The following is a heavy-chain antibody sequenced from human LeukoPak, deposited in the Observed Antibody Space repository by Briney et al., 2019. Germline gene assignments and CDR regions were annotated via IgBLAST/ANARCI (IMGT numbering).Heavy chain of an antibody. D-gene: IGHD2-2*01. Sequence: PGGSLRLSCAASGFTFGSYAMSWVRQPPGQGLEWVSIISGSGGSTYYADSLKGRFTISRDNSKNTLYLQMNSPRVEDTALYHCAKESVQAAPLYGVDGWGQGTQVTVSS. V-gene: IGHV3-23*01. CDR3: AKESVQAAPLYGVDG. CDR2: ISGSGGST. J-gene: IGHJ4*02. CDR1: GFTFGSYA.